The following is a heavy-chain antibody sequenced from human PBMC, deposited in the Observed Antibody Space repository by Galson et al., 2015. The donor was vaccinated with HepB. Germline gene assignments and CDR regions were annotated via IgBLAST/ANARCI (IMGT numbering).Heavy chain of an antibody. CDR3: ARLSGLLLDRGYYYASSGYYSDCDY. CDR2: IYPGDSDT. J-gene: IGHJ4*02. Sequence: QSGAEVKKPGESLKISCKGSGYSFTSYWIGWVRQMPGKGLEWMGIIYPGDSDTRYSPSFQGQVTISADKSISTAYLQWSSLKASDTAMYYCARLSGLLLDRGYYYASSGYYSDCDYWGQGTLVTVSS. D-gene: IGHD3-22*01. CDR1: GYSFTSYW. V-gene: IGHV5-51*03.